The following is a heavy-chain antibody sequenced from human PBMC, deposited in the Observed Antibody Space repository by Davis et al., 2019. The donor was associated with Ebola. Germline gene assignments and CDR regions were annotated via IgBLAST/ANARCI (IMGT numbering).Heavy chain of an antibody. D-gene: IGHD2-21*02. V-gene: IGHV1-69*02. Sequence: SVKVSCKVSGGTLTTYSVSWVRQAPGQGLEWMGRIIPITGITNYAQKFQDRVTFLADKSTTTAYMELSALRSDDTAVYYCARAQGVVTAVFDSWGQGTLVTVSS. J-gene: IGHJ5*01. CDR3: ARAQGVVTAVFDS. CDR1: GGTLTTYS. CDR2: IIPITGIT.